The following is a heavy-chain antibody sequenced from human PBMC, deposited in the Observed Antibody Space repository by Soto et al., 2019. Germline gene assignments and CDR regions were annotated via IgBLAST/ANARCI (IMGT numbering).Heavy chain of an antibody. CDR2: IYTSGST. J-gene: IGHJ5*02. D-gene: IGHD3-22*01. CDR1: GGSISSYY. V-gene: IGHV4-4*07. CDR3: ARDLYYDSSGYSYGWSDP. Sequence: SETLSLTCTASGGSISSYYWSWIRQPAGKGLEWIGRIYTSGSTNYNPSLKSRVTMSVDTSKNQFSLKLSSVTAADTTGYYCARDLYYDSSGYSYGWSDPGGRGTLVTVS.